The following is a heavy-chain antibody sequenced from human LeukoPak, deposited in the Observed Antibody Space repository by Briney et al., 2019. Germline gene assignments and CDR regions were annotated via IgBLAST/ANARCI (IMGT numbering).Heavy chain of an antibody. CDR3: ARGRIVVVPAHHSGVSGYYYMDV. J-gene: IGHJ6*03. Sequence: GGSLRLSCEASGFTFNNYVMTWVRQAPGKGLEWVSSISASAAMTYYADSVKGRFTISRDNAKNTLYLQMNSLRAEDTAVYYCARGRIVVVPAHHSGVSGYYYMDVWGKGTTVTISS. CDR1: GFTFNNYV. CDR2: ISASAAMT. D-gene: IGHD2-2*01. V-gene: IGHV3-23*01.